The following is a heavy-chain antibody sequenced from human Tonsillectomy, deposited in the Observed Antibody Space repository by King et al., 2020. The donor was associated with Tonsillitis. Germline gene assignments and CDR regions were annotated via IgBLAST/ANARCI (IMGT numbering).Heavy chain of an antibody. CDR1: GFTFSTYA. Sequence: VQLVESGGDLVQPGGSLRLSCAASGFTFSTYAMSWVRQAPGKGLEWVSTNIGSSGSTFYADSVKGRFTISRDNSKNTLFLQMNNLRAEDTAVYYCAKARFPDGRYHFDYWGRGTLVTVSS. D-gene: IGHD3-3*01. CDR2: NIGSSGST. J-gene: IGHJ4*02. V-gene: IGHV3-23*04. CDR3: AKARFPDGRYHFDY.